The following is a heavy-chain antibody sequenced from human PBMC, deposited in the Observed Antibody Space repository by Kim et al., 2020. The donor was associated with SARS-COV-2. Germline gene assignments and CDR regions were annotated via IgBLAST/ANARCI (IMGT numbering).Heavy chain of an antibody. CDR2: INSDGSNT. V-gene: IGHV3-74*01. CDR3: ASRSGSGSFYWFDR. J-gene: IGHJ5*02. D-gene: IGHD3-10*01. CDR1: GFTFSNHG. Sequence: GGSLRLSCTASGFTFSNHGMHWVRQAPGQGLGWVSRINSDGSNTNYADSVKGRFAISRDNAKNPLYLQMNNLRAEATAVYYCASRSGSGSFYWFDR.